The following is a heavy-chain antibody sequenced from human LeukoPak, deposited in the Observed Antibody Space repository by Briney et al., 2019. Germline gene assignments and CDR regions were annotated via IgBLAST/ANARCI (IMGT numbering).Heavy chain of an antibody. J-gene: IGHJ4*02. Sequence: PGGSLRLSCAASGFTFTSYGMHWVRQAPGKGLQWVALISSNGNNERYADSVKGRFSISRDNSKNTMYLRMNSLRAEDTAIYYCTRIKYSTSWSGDYWGQGALVTVS. CDR1: GFTFTSYG. CDR3: TRIKYSTSWSGDY. CDR2: ISSNGNNE. V-gene: IGHV3-30*03. D-gene: IGHD6-13*01.